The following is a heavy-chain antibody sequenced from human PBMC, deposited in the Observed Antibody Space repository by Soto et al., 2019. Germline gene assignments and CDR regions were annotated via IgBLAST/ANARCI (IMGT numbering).Heavy chain of an antibody. CDR1: GFTVSSNY. CDR2: IYSGGST. J-gene: IGHJ4*02. Sequence: PGGSLRLSCAASGFTVSSNYMSWVRQAPGKGLEWVSVIYSGGSTYYADSAKGRFTISRDNSKNTLYLQMNSLRAEDTAVYYCARAPYTHSSGWYNYFDYWGQGTLVTVSS. D-gene: IGHD6-19*01. CDR3: ARAPYTHSSGWYNYFDY. V-gene: IGHV3-53*01.